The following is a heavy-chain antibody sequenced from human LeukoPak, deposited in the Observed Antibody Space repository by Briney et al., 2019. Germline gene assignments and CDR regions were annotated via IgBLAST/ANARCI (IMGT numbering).Heavy chain of an antibody. CDR3: ARYTLGAWREYNWLDP. V-gene: IGHV1-69*13. J-gene: IGHJ5*02. CDR1: GGTFSSYA. CDR2: IIPIFGTA. Sequence: SVKVSCKASGGTFSSYAISWVRQAPGQGLEWMGGIIPIFGTANYAQKFQGRVTITADESTSTAYMELSSLRSEDTAVYYCARYTLGAWREYNWLDPWGQGTLVIVSS. D-gene: IGHD3-10*01.